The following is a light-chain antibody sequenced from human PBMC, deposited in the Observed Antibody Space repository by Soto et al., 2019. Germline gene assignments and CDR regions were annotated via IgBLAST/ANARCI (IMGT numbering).Light chain of an antibody. CDR2: EVA. J-gene: IGLJ1*01. CDR1: SSDIGGYNY. V-gene: IGLV2-14*01. Sequence: QSVLTQPACVSGSPGQSITISCTGSSSDIGGYNYVSWCQQYPGEAPKLLIYEVAHRPSGVSSRFSGSKSGDTASLTISGLQAEDEADYYCSSYTTTSLPFVFGTGTKVTVL. CDR3: SSYTTTSLPFV.